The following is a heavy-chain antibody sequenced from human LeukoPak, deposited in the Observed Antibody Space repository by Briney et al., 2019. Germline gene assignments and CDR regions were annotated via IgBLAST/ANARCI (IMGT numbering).Heavy chain of an antibody. J-gene: IGHJ5*02. CDR2: ISAYNGNT. V-gene: IGHV1-18*01. D-gene: IGHD3-10*01. CDR3: ARDRYGSGSSYNWFDP. Sequence: ASVKVSCKSSGYTFTSYGISWVRQAPGQGLEWMGWISAYNGNTNYAQKLQGRVTMTTDTSTSTAYMALRSLRSDDTAVYYCARDRYGSGSSYNWFDPWGQGTLVTVSS. CDR1: GYTFTSYG.